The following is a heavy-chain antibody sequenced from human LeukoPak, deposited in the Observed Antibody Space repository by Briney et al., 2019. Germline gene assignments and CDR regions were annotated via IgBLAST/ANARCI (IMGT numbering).Heavy chain of an antibody. CDR2: ISSSSSTI. D-gene: IGHD3-3*01. Sequence: GGSLRLSCAASGFTFSSYSMNWVRQAPGKGLEWVSYISSSSSTIYYADSVKGRFTISRDNAKNSLYLQMNSLRAEDTAVYYCARVLRFLERFYYYYYMDVWGKGTTVTVSS. V-gene: IGHV3-48*04. CDR3: ARVLRFLERFYYYYYMDV. J-gene: IGHJ6*03. CDR1: GFTFSSYS.